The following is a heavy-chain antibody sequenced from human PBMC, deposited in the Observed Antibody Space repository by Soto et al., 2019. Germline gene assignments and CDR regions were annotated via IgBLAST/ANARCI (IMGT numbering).Heavy chain of an antibody. CDR3: ARARGDDGYSDY. J-gene: IGHJ4*02. V-gene: IGHV3-21*01. CDR1: VFTFSEYS. Sequence: PGGSLRLSCTASVFTFSEYSMSWVRQAPGKGLEWVSSITHSGTYVYYADSVKGRFTISRDSASNSLFLQMTSLRAEDTAVYHCARARGDDGYSDYWGQGILVTSSS. D-gene: IGHD5-12*01. CDR2: ITHSGTYV.